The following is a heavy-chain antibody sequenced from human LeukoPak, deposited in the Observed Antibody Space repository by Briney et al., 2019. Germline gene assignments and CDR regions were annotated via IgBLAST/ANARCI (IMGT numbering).Heavy chain of an antibody. D-gene: IGHD3-22*01. V-gene: IGHV1-46*01. J-gene: IGHJ4*02. CDR3: ARDTKNWDYDSSGYYFPFDY. CDR1: GYTFTSYY. CDR2: INPSGGST. Sequence: ASVKVSCKAFGYTFTSYYMQWVPQAPGQGLEWMGRINPSGGSTSYAQKFQGRVTMTRDMSTSTVYMELRSLRSDDTAVYYCARDTKNWDYDSSGYYFPFDYWGQGTLVTVSS.